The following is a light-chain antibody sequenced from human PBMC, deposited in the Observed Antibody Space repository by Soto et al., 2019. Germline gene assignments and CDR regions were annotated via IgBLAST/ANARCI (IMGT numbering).Light chain of an antibody. J-gene: IGKJ1*01. CDR2: DAS. Sequence: DIRMTPYPSTLSASVGDRVPITCRASQSISSWLAWYQQKPGKAPKLLIYDASSLESGVPSRFSGSGSGTEFTLTIGSLQPDDFATYYCQQYNSYSWTSAQGAKVDI. CDR1: QSISSW. CDR3: QQYNSYSWT. V-gene: IGKV1-5*01.